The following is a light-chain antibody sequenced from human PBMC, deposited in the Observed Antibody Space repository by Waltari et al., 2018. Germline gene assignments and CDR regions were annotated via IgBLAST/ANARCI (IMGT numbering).Light chain of an antibody. CDR3: QQSYITTYT. V-gene: IGKV1-39*01. CDR2: VAS. Sequence: IQMTQSPSSLSASVADRVTITCRASQSISSSLNWYQQIPGKAPTLLIYVASNLQSGVPSRFSGSGSGTDFSLTISSLQPEDFATYYCQQSYITTYTFGQGTKLEIK. CDR1: QSISSS. J-gene: IGKJ2*01.